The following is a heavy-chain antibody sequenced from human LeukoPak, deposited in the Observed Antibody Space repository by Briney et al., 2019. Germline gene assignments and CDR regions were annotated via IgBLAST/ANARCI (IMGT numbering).Heavy chain of an antibody. CDR2: ISSSGDSI. D-gene: IGHD6-19*01. CDR3: ASAGSGLY. Sequence: GGSLRLSCAASGFTFSSYEMNWVRQAPGKGQEWVSYISSSGDSIYYADSVKGRFTISRDNAKNSLYLQMNSLRDEDTTVYYCASAGSGLYWGQGTLVTVSS. V-gene: IGHV3-48*03. CDR1: GFTFSSYE. J-gene: IGHJ4*02.